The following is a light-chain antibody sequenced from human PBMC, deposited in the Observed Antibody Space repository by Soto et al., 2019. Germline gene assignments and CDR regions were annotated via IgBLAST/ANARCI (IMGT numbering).Light chain of an antibody. CDR3: NSYTIASTWV. CDR1: SYDVGAYNY. J-gene: IGLJ3*02. V-gene: IGLV2-14*01. Sequence: QSALTQPASVSGSPGQSITISCTGTSYDVGAYNYVSWYQQHPGKAPKLMISEVSNRLSGISNRFSGSKSGNTASLTISGLQAEDEADYYCNSYTIASTWVFGGGTKLTVL. CDR2: EVS.